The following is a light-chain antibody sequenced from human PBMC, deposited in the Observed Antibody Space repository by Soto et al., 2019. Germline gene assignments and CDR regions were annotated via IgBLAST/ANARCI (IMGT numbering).Light chain of an antibody. CDR3: QQYHKWPPLT. CDR1: QTVSSN. V-gene: IGKV3D-15*01. CDR2: GAS. Sequence: EIMMTQSPATLSVSPGESATLSCRASQTVSSNLAWYQQKPGQAPRLLIYGASTRATGIPARFSGSGSETEFTLTISSLQSEDFALSYCQQYHKWPPLTFGQGTRLEIK. J-gene: IGKJ5*01.